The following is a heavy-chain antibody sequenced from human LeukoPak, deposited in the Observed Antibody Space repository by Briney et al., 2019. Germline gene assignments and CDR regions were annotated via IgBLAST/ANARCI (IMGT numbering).Heavy chain of an antibody. CDR3: ARKCSSTSCYNY. Sequence: SETLSLTCTVSGGSVSSGSYYWSWIRQPPGKGLEWIGYIYYSGSTNYNPSLKSRVTISVDTSKNQFSLKLSSVTAADTAVYYCARKCSSTSCYNYWGQGTLVTVSS. V-gene: IGHV4-61*01. J-gene: IGHJ4*02. CDR1: GGSVSSGSYY. CDR2: IYYSGST. D-gene: IGHD2-2*01.